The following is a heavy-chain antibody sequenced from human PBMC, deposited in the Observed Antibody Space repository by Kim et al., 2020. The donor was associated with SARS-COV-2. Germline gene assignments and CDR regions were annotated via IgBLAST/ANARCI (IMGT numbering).Heavy chain of an antibody. CDR2: IYYSGST. J-gene: IGHJ3*02. Sequence: SETLSLTCTVSGGSISSSSYYWGWIRQPPGKGLEWIGSIYYSGSTYYNPSLKSRVTISVDTSKNQFSLKLSSVTAADTAVYYCARYRGVVPAALPDAFDIWGQGTMVTVSS. CDR1: GGSISSSSYY. CDR3: ARYRGVVPAALPDAFDI. V-gene: IGHV4-39*01. D-gene: IGHD2-2*01.